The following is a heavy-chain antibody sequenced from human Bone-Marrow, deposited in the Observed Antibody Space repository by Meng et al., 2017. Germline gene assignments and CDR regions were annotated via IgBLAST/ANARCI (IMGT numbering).Heavy chain of an antibody. CDR1: GGSFSGYY. V-gene: IGHV4-34*01. CDR3: AKARLWGDNWFDP. Sequence: QVPLQQWGAGLLKPSATLSLTCAVYGGSFSGYYWSWIRQPPGKGLEWIGEINHSGSTNYNPSLKSRVTISVDTSKNQFSLKLSSVTAADTAVYYCAKARLWGDNWFDPWGQGTLVTVSS. D-gene: IGHD3-16*01. CDR2: INHSGST. J-gene: IGHJ5*02.